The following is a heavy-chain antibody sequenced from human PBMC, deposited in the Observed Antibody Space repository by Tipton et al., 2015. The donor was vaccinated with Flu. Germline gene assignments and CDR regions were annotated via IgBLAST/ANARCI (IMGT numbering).Heavy chain of an antibody. V-gene: IGHV3-7*01. Sequence: SLRLSCAASGFTISSYWMSWVRQAPGKGLEWVANIKQDGSETYYVDSLKGRFTISRDNAKNSVYLQMNSLRGDDTGVYYCARENIAVPGGDYWGQGTRVTVSS. D-gene: IGHD6-19*01. CDR2: IKQDGSET. CDR3: ARENIAVPGGDY. J-gene: IGHJ4*02. CDR1: GFTISSYW.